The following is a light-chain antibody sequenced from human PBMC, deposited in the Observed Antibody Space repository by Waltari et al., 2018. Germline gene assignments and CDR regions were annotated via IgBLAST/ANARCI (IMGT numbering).Light chain of an antibody. CDR1: QSVNDN. J-gene: IGKJ1*01. CDR2: AAS. V-gene: IGKV3-15*01. CDR3: QQYNNWPPWT. Sequence: EIVMTQSPATLSVSPGERATLSCRASQSVNDNLAWYQQKPGQAPRLLIYAASTRATGIPARVSGSGSWKEFTLTISSLQSEDFAVYYCQQYNNWPPWTFGQGTTVEIK.